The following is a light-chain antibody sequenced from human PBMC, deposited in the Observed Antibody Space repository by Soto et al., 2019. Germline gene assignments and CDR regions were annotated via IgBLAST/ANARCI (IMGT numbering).Light chain of an antibody. J-gene: IGKJ2*01. CDR3: QQYGSSPHN. CDR2: GAS. V-gene: IGKV3-20*01. Sequence: EIVLTQSPGTLSLSPGERATLSCRASQSVSSSYLAWYQHKPGQAPRLLIYGASSRATGIPDRFSGSGSGTDFNLTISRLEPEDFAVYYCQQYGSSPHNFGQGTKLEIK. CDR1: QSVSSSY.